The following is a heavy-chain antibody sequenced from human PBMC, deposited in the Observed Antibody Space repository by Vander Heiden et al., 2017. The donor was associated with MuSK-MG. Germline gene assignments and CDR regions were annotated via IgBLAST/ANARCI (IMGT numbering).Heavy chain of an antibody. CDR1: GFSFSSYA. D-gene: IGHD2-2*01. CDR2: VSGSGVNT. Sequence: EVQLLESGGGLVQPGGSLRLSCPASGFSFSSYAMTWLRQPPGKGLEWVSGVSGSGVNTYYADSVKGRFTISRDNSKNTLYLQMNSLRVEDTAVYYCAKDSTRGFFSSTSFYGIGWFDPWCQGTLVTVSS. V-gene: IGHV3-23*01. J-gene: IGHJ5*02. CDR3: AKDSTRGFFSSTSFYGIGWFDP.